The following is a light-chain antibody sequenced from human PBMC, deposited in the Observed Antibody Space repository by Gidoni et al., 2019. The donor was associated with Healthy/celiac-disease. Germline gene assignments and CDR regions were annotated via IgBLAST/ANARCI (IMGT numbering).Light chain of an antibody. CDR3: QQYGSSPT. CDR2: GAS. V-gene: IGKV3-20*01. Sequence: VLTQSPGTLSLSPGERATLSCRASQSVSSSYLAWYQKKPDQAPRLLIYGASSRATGIPGRFSGSGSGTDFTLTSSRLEEEDFAVYYCQQYGSSPTFGQGTKVEIK. J-gene: IGKJ1*01. CDR1: QSVSSSY.